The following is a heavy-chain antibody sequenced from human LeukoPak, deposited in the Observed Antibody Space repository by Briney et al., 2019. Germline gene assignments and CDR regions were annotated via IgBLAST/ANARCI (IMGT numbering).Heavy chain of an antibody. CDR3: ARRRYCGGDCYDRAFDI. CDR1: GYSFTSYW. CDR2: IYPGGSDT. Sequence: GESLKISCKGSGYSFTSYWIGWVRQMPGKGLEWMGIIYPGGSDTRYSPSFQGQVTISADKSISTAYLQWSSLKASDTAMYYCARRRYCGGDCYDRAFDIWGQGTMVTVSS. J-gene: IGHJ3*02. V-gene: IGHV5-51*01. D-gene: IGHD2-21*02.